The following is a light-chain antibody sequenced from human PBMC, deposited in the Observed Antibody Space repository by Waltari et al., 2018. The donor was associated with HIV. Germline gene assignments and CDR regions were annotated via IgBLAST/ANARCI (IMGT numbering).Light chain of an antibody. J-gene: IGKJ2*01. CDR1: QSVAGNY. Sequence: DIVLTQSQGTVSLSPGERATLSCRASQSVAGNYIAWYHQVPGQAPRLLIAGASRRATGIPARFSGSGSGTDFTLTISGLEPEDFGVYYCQQYTTSPYTFGQGTNLEI. CDR3: QQYTTSPYT. V-gene: IGKV3-20*01. CDR2: GAS.